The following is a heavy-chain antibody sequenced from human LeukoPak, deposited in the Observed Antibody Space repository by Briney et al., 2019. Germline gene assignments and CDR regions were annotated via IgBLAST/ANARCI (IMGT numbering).Heavy chain of an antibody. J-gene: IGHJ4*02. CDR3: ARGHWGLDY. V-gene: IGHV3-11*04. CDR2: IYNGGDTI. D-gene: IGHD7-27*01. Sequence: GGSLRPSCATSGFTFSDHYMTWIRQAPGKGLETVSYIYNGGDTIYYADSVRGRFTISRDNAESSLYLQMNSLRAEDTAVYYCARGHWGLDYWGRGTLVTVSS. CDR1: GFTFSDHY.